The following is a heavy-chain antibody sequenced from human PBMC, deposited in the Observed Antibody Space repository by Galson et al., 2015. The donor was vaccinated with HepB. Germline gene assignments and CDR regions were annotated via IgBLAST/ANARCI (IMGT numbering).Heavy chain of an antibody. Sequence: QSGAEVKKPGESLKISCKGFAYSFTTYWIAWVRQMPGKGLEWMGIIYPGDSDTRYGPSFQGQVTISADKSISTAYLQWSSLKASDTAVYYCARRCVDRDCFDHWGQGTLVTVSS. CDR3: ARRCVDRDCFDH. V-gene: IGHV5-51*03. J-gene: IGHJ4*02. D-gene: IGHD1-14*01. CDR2: IYPGDSDT. CDR1: AYSFTTYW.